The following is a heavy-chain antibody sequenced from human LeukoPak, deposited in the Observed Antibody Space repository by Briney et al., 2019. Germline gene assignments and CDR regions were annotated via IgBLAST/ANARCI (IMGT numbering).Heavy chain of an antibody. D-gene: IGHD4-17*01. CDR1: GFTFSSYE. CDR2: ISSSGSTI. V-gene: IGHV3-48*03. CDR3: AKMGGDYGGLDY. J-gene: IGHJ4*02. Sequence: GGSLRLSCAASGFTFSSYEMNWVRQAPGKGLEWVSYISSSGSTIYYADSVKGRFTISRDNAKNSLYLQMNSLRAEDTAVYYCAKMGGDYGGLDYWGQGTLVTVSS.